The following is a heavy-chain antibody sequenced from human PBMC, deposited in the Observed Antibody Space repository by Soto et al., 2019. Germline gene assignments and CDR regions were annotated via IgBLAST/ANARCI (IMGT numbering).Heavy chain of an antibody. CDR2: IWYDGSNE. J-gene: IGHJ6*02. Sequence: GGSLRLSCAASGFTFSSYGMHWVRQAPGKGLEWVAVIWYDGSNEYYADSVKGRFTISRDNSKNTLYLQMNSLRAEDTAVYYCARVNWNYFYYYYYGMDVWGQGTTVTVSS. CDR3: ARVNWNYFYYYYYGMDV. V-gene: IGHV3-33*01. CDR1: GFTFSSYG. D-gene: IGHD1-7*01.